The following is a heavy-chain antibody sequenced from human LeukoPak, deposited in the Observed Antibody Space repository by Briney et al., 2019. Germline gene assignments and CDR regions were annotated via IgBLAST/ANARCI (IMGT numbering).Heavy chain of an antibody. CDR2: IYYSGST. V-gene: IGHV4-39*01. J-gene: IGHJ4*02. Sequence: SETLSLTCTVSGVSISSSDFYCGWFRQPPGKGLEWIGTIYYSGSTYYKSSLKSRVTISVDRSKNQFSLKLSSVTAADTAVYYCARHKLSSGFDYWGQGTLVTVSS. D-gene: IGHD3-16*02. CDR3: ARHKLSSGFDY. CDR1: GVSISSSDFY.